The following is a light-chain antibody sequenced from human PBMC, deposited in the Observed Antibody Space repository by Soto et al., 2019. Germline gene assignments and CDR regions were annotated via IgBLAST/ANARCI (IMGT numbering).Light chain of an antibody. J-gene: IGKJ2*01. CDR3: QQYNSYPYA. CDR2: DAS. CDR1: QNIYSW. V-gene: IGKV1-5*01. Sequence: DIQMTQSPSTLSASVGDRVTIACRASQNIYSWLAWYQQKPGKVPKLLIYDASDLESGVPSRFSGSESGTEFTLTISSLQPDDFATYYCQQYNSYPYAFGQGTKLEI.